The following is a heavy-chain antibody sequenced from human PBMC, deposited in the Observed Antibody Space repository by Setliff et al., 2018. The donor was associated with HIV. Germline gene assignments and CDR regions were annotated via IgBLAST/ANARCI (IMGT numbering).Heavy chain of an antibody. CDR3: ARSGTHLEESRGSSGWVSAAFDI. J-gene: IGHJ3*02. CDR2: IITIFGKG. Sequence: SVKVSCKASGGTFSSYAINWVRQAPGQGLEWMGGIITIFGKGNYAQKFQGRVTITADESTSTGYMELSSLRSEDTAVYYCARSGTHLEESRGSSGWVSAAFDIWGQGTMVTV. V-gene: IGHV1-69*13. D-gene: IGHD6-19*01. CDR1: GGTFSSYA.